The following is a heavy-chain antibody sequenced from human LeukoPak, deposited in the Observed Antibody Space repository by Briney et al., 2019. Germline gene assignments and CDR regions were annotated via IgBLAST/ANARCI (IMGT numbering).Heavy chain of an antibody. D-gene: IGHD5-12*01. CDR1: GYSISSGYY. CDR3: ARRGPYSGYDFSWFDL. CDR2: IYQSGST. Sequence: SETLSLTCAVSGYSISSGYYWGWIRQPPGKGLEWIGSIYQSGSTYYNPSLKSRVTISVDTSKNQFSLKLRSVTAADTAVYYCARRGPYSGYDFSWFDLWGQGTLVTVSS. J-gene: IGHJ5*02. V-gene: IGHV4-38-2*01.